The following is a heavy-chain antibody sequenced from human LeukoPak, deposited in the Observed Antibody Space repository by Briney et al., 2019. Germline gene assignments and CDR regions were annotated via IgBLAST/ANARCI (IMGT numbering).Heavy chain of an antibody. CDR2: ISSSSSTI. Sequence: GSLRLSCTASGFTFSTYSMNWVRQAPGKGQEWVSYISSSSSTIYYADSVKGRFTISRDNAKNSLYLQMSSLRDEDTAVYYCARASFQRWLQLGGDWGQGTLVTVSS. D-gene: IGHD5-24*01. J-gene: IGHJ4*02. CDR1: GFTFSTYS. V-gene: IGHV3-48*02. CDR3: ARASFQRWLQLGGD.